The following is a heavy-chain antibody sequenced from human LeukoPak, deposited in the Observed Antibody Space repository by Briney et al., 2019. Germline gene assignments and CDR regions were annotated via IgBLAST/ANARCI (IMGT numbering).Heavy chain of an antibody. D-gene: IGHD3-3*01. CDR2: IYYSGST. CDR1: GGSVSSGSYY. Sequence: SETLSLTCTVSGGSVSSGSYYWSWIRQPPGKGLEWIGYIYYSGSTNYNPSLKSRVTISVDTSKNQFSLKLSSVTAADTAVYYCARDWAAGFWSGYSFDPWGQGTRVTVSS. CDR3: ARDWAAGFWSGYSFDP. J-gene: IGHJ5*02. V-gene: IGHV4-61*01.